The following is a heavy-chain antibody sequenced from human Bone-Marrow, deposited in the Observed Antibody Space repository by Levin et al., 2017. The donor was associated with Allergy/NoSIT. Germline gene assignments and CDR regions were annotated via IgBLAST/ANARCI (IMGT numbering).Heavy chain of an antibody. CDR1: GGSITNYY. D-gene: IGHD2-15*01. V-gene: IGHV4-59*08. CDR3: ARQPPATSAFDI. Sequence: KAGGSLRLSCTVSGGSITNYYWSWIRQPPGKGLEWIAYIYYSGGTNYNPSLKSRVTISVDTSKNQFSLKLISVTAADTAVYYCARQPPATSAFDIWGQGTMVTVST. J-gene: IGHJ3*02. CDR2: IYYSGGT.